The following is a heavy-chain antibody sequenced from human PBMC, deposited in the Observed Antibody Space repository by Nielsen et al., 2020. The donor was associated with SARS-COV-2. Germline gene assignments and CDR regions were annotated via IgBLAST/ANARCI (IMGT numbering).Heavy chain of an antibody. CDR3: ASGAVAGYYYGMDV. J-gene: IGHJ6*02. CDR2: INAGNANT. D-gene: IGHD6-19*01. V-gene: IGHV1-3*01. Sequence: ASVKVSCKASGYTFISYSMHLVRQAPGQRLEWMGWINAGNANTKYSQKFQGRVTMTRNTSISTAYMELSSLRSEDTAVYYCASGAVAGYYYGMDVWGQGTTVTVSS. CDR1: GYTFISYS.